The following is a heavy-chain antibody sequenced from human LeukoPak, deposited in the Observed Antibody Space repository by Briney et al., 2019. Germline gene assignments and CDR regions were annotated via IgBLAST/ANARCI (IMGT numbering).Heavy chain of an antibody. CDR2: INHSGST. CDR3: ARGSRLGANYFDY. V-gene: IGHV4-34*01. Sequence: SETLSLTCALYGGSFSGYYWSWIRQPPGKGLEWIGEINHSGSTNYNPSLKSRVTISVDTSKNQFSLKLSSVTAADTAVYYCARGSRLGANYFDYWGQGTLVTVSS. J-gene: IGHJ4*02. D-gene: IGHD3-16*01. CDR1: GGSFSGYY.